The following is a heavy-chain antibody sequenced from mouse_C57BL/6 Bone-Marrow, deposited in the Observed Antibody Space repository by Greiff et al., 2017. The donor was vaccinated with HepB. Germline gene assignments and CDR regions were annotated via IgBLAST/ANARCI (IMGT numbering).Heavy chain of an antibody. CDR2: INPCSGYT. J-gene: IGHJ4*01. Sequence: VQLVESGAELAKPGASVKLSCKASDYTFTSYWMHWVKQRPGQGLEWIGYINPCSGYTKYNQKFKDKATLTADKSSSTDYIQLSSLTYEDSAVYYCSIWSTTAVAPYYSMDYWGQGTTVTVSS. D-gene: IGHD1-1*01. V-gene: IGHV1-7*01. CDR3: SIWSTTAVAPYYSMDY. CDR1: DYTFTSYW.